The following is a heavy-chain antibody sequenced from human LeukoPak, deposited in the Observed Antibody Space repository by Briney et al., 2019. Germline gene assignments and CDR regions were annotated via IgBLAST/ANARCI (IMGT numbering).Heavy chain of an antibody. CDR3: ARDRLEMATIFYYYYYMDV. Sequence: GGSLRLSCAASGFTFSSYEMNWVRQAPGKGLEWVSYISSSGSTIYYADSVKGRFTISRDNAKNSLSLQMNSLRAEDTAVYYCARDRLEMATIFYYYYYMDVWGKGTTVTVSS. J-gene: IGHJ6*03. CDR2: ISSSGSTI. CDR1: GFTFSSYE. V-gene: IGHV3-48*03. D-gene: IGHD5-24*01.